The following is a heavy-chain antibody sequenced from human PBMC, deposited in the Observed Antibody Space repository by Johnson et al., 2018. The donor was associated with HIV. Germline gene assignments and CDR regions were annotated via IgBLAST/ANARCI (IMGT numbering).Heavy chain of an antibody. CDR2: ISYDGSNK. CDR1: GFTFSSYG. D-gene: IGHD3-22*01. V-gene: IGHV3-30*18. J-gene: IGHJ3*02. Sequence: QVQLVESGGGVVQPGRSLRLSCAASGFTFSSYGMHWVRHAPGKGLEWVAVISYDGSNKYYADSVKGRFTISRDNSKNTLYLQINSLRAEDTAVYYCAKGIVVGVRAFDIWCQGTMVTVSS. CDR3: AKGIVVGVRAFDI.